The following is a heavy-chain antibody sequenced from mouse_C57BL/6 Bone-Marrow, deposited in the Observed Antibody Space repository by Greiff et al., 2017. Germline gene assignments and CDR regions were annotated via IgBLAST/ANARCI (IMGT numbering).Heavy chain of an antibody. J-gene: IGHJ1*03. CDR1: GSTFTSYW. V-gene: IGHV1-50*01. CDR2: IDPSDSYT. CDR3: ARDDGYFYWYFDV. D-gene: IGHD2-3*01. Sequence: QVQLQQPGAELVKPGASVKLSCKASGSTFTSYWMQWVKQRPGQGLEWIGEIDPSDSYTNYNQKFKGKATLTVDTSSSTAYMQLSSLTSEDSAVYYCARDDGYFYWYFDVWGTGTTVTVSS.